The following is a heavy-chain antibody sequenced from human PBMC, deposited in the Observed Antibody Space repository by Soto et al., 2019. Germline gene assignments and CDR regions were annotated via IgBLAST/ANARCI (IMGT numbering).Heavy chain of an antibody. D-gene: IGHD6-19*01. CDR2: ISYDGVSK. CDR3: ARSIAVAGLDY. V-gene: IGHV3-30-3*01. J-gene: IGHJ4*02. CDR1: VFYFSSYS. Sequence: GRSLRLSCVGCVFYFSSYSFHWIRQAPGKGLKWVSLISYDGVSKNYEDSVKGRFTISRDSSKNTVFLQMNSLRSDDTALYYCARSIAVAGLDYWGQGTLVTVS.